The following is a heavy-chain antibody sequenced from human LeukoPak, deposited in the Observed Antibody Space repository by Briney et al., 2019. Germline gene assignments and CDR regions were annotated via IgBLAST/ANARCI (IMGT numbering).Heavy chain of an antibody. CDR1: GYTFTGYY. D-gene: IGHD6-19*01. J-gene: IGHJ6*03. Sequence: ASVKVSCKASGYTFTGYYMHWVRQAPGQGLEWMGWINPNSGGTNYAQKLQGRVTMTTDTSTSTAYMELRSLRSDDTAVYYCARGLSSGWYGIGDYYYYMDVWGKGTTVTVSS. CDR3: ARGLSSGWYGIGDYYYYMDV. V-gene: IGHV1-2*02. CDR2: INPNSGGT.